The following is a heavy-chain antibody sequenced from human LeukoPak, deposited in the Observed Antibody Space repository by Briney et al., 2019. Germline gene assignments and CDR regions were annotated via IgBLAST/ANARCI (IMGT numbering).Heavy chain of an antibody. V-gene: IGHV6-1*01. CDR3: ARTTDYGDWYFDY. Sequence: SQTLSLTCALSGDSVSSNSAAWNWIRQSPSRGLEWLGRTYYRSKLYNDYAVSVKNRITINPDTSKNQFSLQLNSVTPEDTAVYYCARTTDYGDWYFDYWGQGTLVTVSS. D-gene: IGHD4-17*01. J-gene: IGHJ4*02. CDR2: TYYRSKLYN. CDR1: GDSVSSNSAA.